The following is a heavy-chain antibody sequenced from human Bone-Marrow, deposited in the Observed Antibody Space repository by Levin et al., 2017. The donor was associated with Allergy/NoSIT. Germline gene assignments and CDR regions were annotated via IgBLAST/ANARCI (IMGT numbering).Heavy chain of an antibody. CDR1: GFTFSSYG. CDR3: ARDRPFRGSLGAFDY. D-gene: IGHD1-26*01. Sequence: AGGSLRLSCAASGFTFSSYGMHWVRQAPGKGLEWVAVIWYDGSNKYYADSVKGRFTISRDNSKNTLYLQMNSLRAEDTAVYYCARDRPFRGSLGAFDYWGQGTLVTVSS. CDR2: IWYDGSNK. V-gene: IGHV3-33*01. J-gene: IGHJ4*02.